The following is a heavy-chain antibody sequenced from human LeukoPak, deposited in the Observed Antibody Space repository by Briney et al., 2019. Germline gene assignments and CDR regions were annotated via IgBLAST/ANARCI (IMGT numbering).Heavy chain of an antibody. Sequence: GRSLRLSCAASGFTFSSYGMHWVRQAPGKGLEWVAVISYDGSNKCYADSVKGRFTISRDNSKNTLYLQMNSLRAEDTAVYYCAKDGGNGSCDYWGQGTLVTVSS. V-gene: IGHV3-30*18. D-gene: IGHD1-26*01. J-gene: IGHJ4*02. CDR3: AKDGGNGSCDY. CDR1: GFTFSSYG. CDR2: ISYDGSNK.